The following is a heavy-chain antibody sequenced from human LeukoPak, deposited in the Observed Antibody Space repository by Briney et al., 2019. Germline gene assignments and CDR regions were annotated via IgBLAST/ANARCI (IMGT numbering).Heavy chain of an antibody. CDR3: ARGPETVTNDGDDY. Sequence: PGGSLRLSCAASGFTFSSYGMHWVRQAPGKGLEWVAVIWYGGSNKYYADSVKGRFTISRDNSKNTLYLQMNSLRAEDTAVYYCARGPETVTNDGDDYWGQGTLVTVSS. D-gene: IGHD4-17*01. J-gene: IGHJ4*02. CDR1: GFTFSSYG. CDR2: IWYGGSNK. V-gene: IGHV3-33*01.